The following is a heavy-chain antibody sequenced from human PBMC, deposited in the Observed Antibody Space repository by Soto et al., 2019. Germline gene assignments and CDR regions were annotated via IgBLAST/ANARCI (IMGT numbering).Heavy chain of an antibody. CDR2: IYYRGST. D-gene: IGHD1-26*01. Sequence: PSETLSLTCTVSGGSISSHYWSWVRQAPGKGLEWIGHIYYRGSTNSNPSLGSRSTISVDASKSQSSLKLNSVTTADTAVYYCARDGREASGMDVWGQGAKVTVSS. CDR3: ARDGREASGMDV. J-gene: IGHJ6*02. V-gene: IGHV4-59*11. CDR1: GGSISSHY.